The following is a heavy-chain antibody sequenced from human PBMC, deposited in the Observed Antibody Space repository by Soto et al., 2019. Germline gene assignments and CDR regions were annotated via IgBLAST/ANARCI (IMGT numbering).Heavy chain of an antibody. J-gene: IGHJ3*02. CDR3: ASPMVRADDAFDI. CDR2: TYYSGST. CDR1: GGSISSSSYY. D-gene: IGHD3-10*01. Sequence: QLQLQESGPGLVKPSETLSLTCTVSGGSISSSSYYWGWIRQPPGKGLEWIGSTYYSGSTCYNSSLKSRVTISVDTSKIRSSLKLSSVTAAYAAVYYCASPMVRADDAFDIWGQETMVTVSS. V-gene: IGHV4-39*01.